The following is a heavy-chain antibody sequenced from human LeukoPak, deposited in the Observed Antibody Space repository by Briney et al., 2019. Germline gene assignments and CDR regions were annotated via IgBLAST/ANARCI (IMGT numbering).Heavy chain of an antibody. CDR2: ISSTSSYI. V-gene: IGHV3-21*01. J-gene: IGHJ4*02. CDR1: GFTFSSY. D-gene: IGHD3-9*01. CDR3: ARGQSRYFDWYPGFFDY. Sequence: PGGSLRLSCAASGFTFSSYMNWVRQAPGKGLEWVSSISSTSSYIYYADSVKGRFTISRDNAKNSLYLQMNSLRADDTAVYYCARGQSRYFDWYPGFFDYSGQGTLVTVSS.